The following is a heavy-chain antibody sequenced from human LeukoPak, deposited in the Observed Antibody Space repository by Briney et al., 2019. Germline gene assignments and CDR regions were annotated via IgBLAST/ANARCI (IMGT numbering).Heavy chain of an antibody. Sequence: SETLSLTCAVSGVSFDDYYRAWVRQTPGKGLEWIGEINHSGYTNDSPSLKSRVTLSIDTSRKQFSLNLRSVTVADAGIYYCTRMTTGHDYWGQGTLVTVSS. J-gene: IGHJ4*02. V-gene: IGHV4-34*01. CDR3: TRMTTGHDY. CDR1: GVSFDDYY. D-gene: IGHD4-17*01. CDR2: INHSGYT.